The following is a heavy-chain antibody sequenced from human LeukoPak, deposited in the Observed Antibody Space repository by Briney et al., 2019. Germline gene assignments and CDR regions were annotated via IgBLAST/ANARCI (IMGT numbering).Heavy chain of an antibody. J-gene: IGHJ5*02. D-gene: IGHD5-24*01. V-gene: IGHV4-34*01. CDR3: ARHPSGRMWLQQGGWFDP. CDR2: MYHNGST. CDR1: GGSFNGYY. Sequence: SETLSLTCAVHGGSFNGYYWGWIRQPPGKGLEWIGSMYHNGSTYYNPSLKSRVTISVDTSKNQFSLKLTSVTAADTAVYYCARHPSGRMWLQQGGWFDPWGQGTLVTVSS.